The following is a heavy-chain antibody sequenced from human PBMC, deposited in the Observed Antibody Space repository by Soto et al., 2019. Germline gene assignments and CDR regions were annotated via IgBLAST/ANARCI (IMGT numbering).Heavy chain of an antibody. D-gene: IGHD3-22*01. CDR1: GFTFDDYG. V-gene: IGHV3-20*04. J-gene: IGHJ4*02. CDR3: ARGPYYYDSSGYYDPYFDY. Sequence: GGSLRLSCAASGFTFDDYGMSWVRQAPGKGLEWVSGINWNGGSTGYADSVKGRFTISRGNAKNSLYLQMNSLRAEDTALYYCARGPYYYDSSGYYDPYFDYWGQGTLVTVSS. CDR2: INWNGGST.